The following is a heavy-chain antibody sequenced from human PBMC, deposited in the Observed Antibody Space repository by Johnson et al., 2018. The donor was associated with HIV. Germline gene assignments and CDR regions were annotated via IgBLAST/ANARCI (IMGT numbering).Heavy chain of an antibody. D-gene: IGHD2-15*01. V-gene: IGHV3-30*19. CDR1: GFSFSTYG. Sequence: QVQLVESGGDVVQPGRSLRLSCAASGFSFSTYGMHWVRQAPGKGLEWVAVISYDGNIKFYADYVKGRFSISRDNAKNSLYLQMNSLRAEDTAVYYCARGPTRSAFDICGQGTMVTVSS. J-gene: IGHJ3*02. CDR3: ARGPTRSAFDI. CDR2: ISYDGNIK.